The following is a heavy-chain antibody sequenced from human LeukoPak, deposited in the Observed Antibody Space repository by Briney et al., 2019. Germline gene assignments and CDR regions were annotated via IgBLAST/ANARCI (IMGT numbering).Heavy chain of an antibody. Sequence: PSETLSLTCTVSGGSISSSSYYWGWIRQPPGKGLEWIGSIYYSGSTYYNPSLKSRVTISVDTSKNQFSLKLSSVTAADTAVYYCARHTTPLKYYDFWSGSAHDAFDIWGQGTMVTVSS. CDR1: GGSISSSSYY. J-gene: IGHJ3*02. CDR2: IYYSGST. D-gene: IGHD3-3*01. V-gene: IGHV4-39*01. CDR3: ARHTTPLKYYDFWSGSAHDAFDI.